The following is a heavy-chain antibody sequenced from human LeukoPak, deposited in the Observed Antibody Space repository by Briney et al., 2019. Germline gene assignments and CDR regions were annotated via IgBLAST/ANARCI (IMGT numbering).Heavy chain of an antibody. J-gene: IGHJ3*02. CDR2: ISSSSSYI. CDR3: ARVLAAAADNPDAFDI. Sequence: GGSLRLSCAASGFTFSSYSMNWVRQAPGKGLEWVSSISSSSSYIYYADSVKGRFTISRDNAENSLYLQMNSLRAEDTAVYYCARVLAAAADNPDAFDIWGQGTMVTVSS. V-gene: IGHV3-21*01. D-gene: IGHD6-13*01. CDR1: GFTFSSYS.